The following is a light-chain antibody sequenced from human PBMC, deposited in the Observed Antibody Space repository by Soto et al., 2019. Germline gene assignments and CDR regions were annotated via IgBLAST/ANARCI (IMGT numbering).Light chain of an antibody. CDR1: SSDVGAYKF. CDR3: SSYAGNSTYV. CDR2: DVT. Sequence: QSVLTQPPSASGSPGQSVTISCTGTSSDVGAYKFVSWYQQNPGKAPKLIIYDVTKRPTGVPDRFSGSKSGNTASLTVSGLQAEDEADYYCSSYAGNSTYVFGRGTKVTVL. V-gene: IGLV2-8*01. J-gene: IGLJ1*01.